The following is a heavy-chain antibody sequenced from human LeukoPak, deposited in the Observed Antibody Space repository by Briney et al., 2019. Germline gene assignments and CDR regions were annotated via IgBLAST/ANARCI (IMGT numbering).Heavy chain of an antibody. V-gene: IGHV3-23*01. J-gene: IGHJ4*02. CDR1: GFTFSESA. CDR2: ISETGDST. D-gene: IGHD5-18*01. CDR3: ARVDTAMAQFYYFDY. Sequence: GGSLRLSCAVSGFTFSESAMGWVRQAPGKGLEWVASISETGDSTHYADSVKGRFTISRDNSKNTLYLQMNSLRAEDTAVYYCARVDTAMAQFYYFDYWGQGTLVTVSS.